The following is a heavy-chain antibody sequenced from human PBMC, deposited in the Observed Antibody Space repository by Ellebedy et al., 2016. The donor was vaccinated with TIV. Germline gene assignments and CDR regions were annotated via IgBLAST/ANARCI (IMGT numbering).Heavy chain of an antibody. CDR2: IHYSGST. CDR1: GGSISSYY. Sequence: MPSDTLSLTCTVSGGSISSYYWSWIRQPPGKGLEYIGNIHYSGSTYYKPSLKSRVSISVDTSKNQFSLKLSSVTAADTAVYYCARDPNRDGYNSISGDFDYWGQGTLVTVSS. J-gene: IGHJ4*02. CDR3: ARDPNRDGYNSISGDFDY. D-gene: IGHD5-24*01. V-gene: IGHV4-59*12.